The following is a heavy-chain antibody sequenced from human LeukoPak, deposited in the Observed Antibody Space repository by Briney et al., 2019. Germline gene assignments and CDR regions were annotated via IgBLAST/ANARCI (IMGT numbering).Heavy chain of an antibody. Sequence: GGSLRLSCAASGFTFSSYGMHWVRQAPGKGLEWVAVIWYDGSNKYYADSVKGRFTMSRDNSKNTLYLQMNSLSPEDTAVYYCAKTGGTTVATLDYWGQGTLVTASS. D-gene: IGHD4-23*01. CDR1: GFTFSSYG. V-gene: IGHV3-33*06. CDR3: AKTGGTTVATLDY. CDR2: IWYDGSNK. J-gene: IGHJ4*02.